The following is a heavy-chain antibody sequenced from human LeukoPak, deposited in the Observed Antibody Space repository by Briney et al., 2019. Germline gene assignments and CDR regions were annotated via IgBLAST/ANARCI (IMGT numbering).Heavy chain of an antibody. CDR3: ARHRPPRTGYSGDFDY. V-gene: IGHV4-59*08. CDR1: GGSISSYY. J-gene: IGHJ4*02. Sequence: PSETLSLTCTVSGGSISSYYWSWIRQPPGKGLEWIGYIYYSGSTNYNPSLKSRVTISVDTSKNQFSLKLSSVTAADTAVYYCARHRPPRTGYSGDFDYWGQGTLVTVSS. CDR2: IYYSGST. D-gene: IGHD6-13*01.